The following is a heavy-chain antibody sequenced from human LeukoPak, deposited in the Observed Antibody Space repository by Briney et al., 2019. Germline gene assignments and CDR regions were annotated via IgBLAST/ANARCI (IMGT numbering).Heavy chain of an antibody. D-gene: IGHD1-26*01. J-gene: IGHJ6*03. V-gene: IGHV3-30*02. CDR2: IRFHGSNK. Sequence: GGSLRLSCAASGFTFTSYGMHWVRQAPGKGLEWVAFIRFHGSNKYSADSVKGRFTISRDNSKNKLYLQMSSLRAEDTAVYYCAKEWVDTYYYMDVWGKGTTVTVSS. CDR3: AKEWVDTYYYMDV. CDR1: GFTFTSYG.